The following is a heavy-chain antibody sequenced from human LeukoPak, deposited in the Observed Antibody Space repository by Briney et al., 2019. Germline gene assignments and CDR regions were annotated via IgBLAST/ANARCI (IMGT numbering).Heavy chain of an antibody. D-gene: IGHD6-19*01. CDR2: ISSSGSTI. Sequence: TGGSLRLSCAASGFTFSSYEMNWVRQAPGKGLEWVSYISSSGSTIYYADSVKGRFTISRDSAKNSLYLQMNSLRAEDTAVYYCAREAEVAGTFDYWGQGTLVTVSS. CDR3: AREAEVAGTFDY. V-gene: IGHV3-48*03. J-gene: IGHJ4*02. CDR1: GFTFSSYE.